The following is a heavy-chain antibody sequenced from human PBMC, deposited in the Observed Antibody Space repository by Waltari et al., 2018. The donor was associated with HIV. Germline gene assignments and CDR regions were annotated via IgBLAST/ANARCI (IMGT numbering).Heavy chain of an antibody. J-gene: IGHJ5*02. CDR2: IYYSGST. Sequence: QLQLQESGPGLVKPSETLSLTCTVSGGSISSSSYYWGWIRQPPGKGLEWIGSIYYSGSTYYNPSLKSRVTLSVDTSKNQFSLNLSSVTAADTAVYYCAMTYRVPDPGGGWFDPWGQGTLVTVSS. CDR1: GGSISSSSYY. D-gene: IGHD2-21*02. V-gene: IGHV4-39*01. CDR3: AMTYRVPDPGGGWFDP.